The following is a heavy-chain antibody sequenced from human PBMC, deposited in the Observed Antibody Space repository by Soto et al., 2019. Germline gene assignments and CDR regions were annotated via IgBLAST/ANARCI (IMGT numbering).Heavy chain of an antibody. V-gene: IGHV3-30-3*01. J-gene: IGHJ6*04. CDR1: GFTFSSYA. Sequence: QVQLVESGGGVVQPGRSLRLSCVASGFTFSSYAMHWVRQAPGKGLEWVAVISYDGNNKYYADSVKGRFTISRDNSKNSWYRKRNSVGRENTVVYYWEGGEGGGGGSTTLVGLGSGRAVGAKGPPVPFPS. D-gene: IGHD2-15*01. CDR2: ISYDGNNK. CDR3: EGGEGGGGGSTTLVGLGSGRAV.